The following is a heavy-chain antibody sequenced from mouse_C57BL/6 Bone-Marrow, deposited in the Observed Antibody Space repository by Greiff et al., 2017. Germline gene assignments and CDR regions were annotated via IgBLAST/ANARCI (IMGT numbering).Heavy chain of an antibody. CDR3: ARRNYGSSSYFDY. Sequence: QVQLQQPGAELVRPGSSVKLSCKASGYTFTSYWMHWVKQRPIQGLEWIGNIDPSDSETHYNQKFKDKATLTVDKSSSTAYMQLSSLTSEDSAVYYCARRNYGSSSYFDYWGQGTTLPVSS. CDR1: GYTFTSYW. CDR2: IDPSDSET. J-gene: IGHJ2*01. V-gene: IGHV1-52*01. D-gene: IGHD1-1*01.